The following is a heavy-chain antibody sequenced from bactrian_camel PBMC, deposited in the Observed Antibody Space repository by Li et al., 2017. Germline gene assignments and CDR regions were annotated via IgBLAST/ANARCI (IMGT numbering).Heavy chain of an antibody. D-gene: IGHD3*01. J-gene: IGHJ4*01. CDR2: ISWSGDTT. CDR1: GFALSKFW. V-gene: IGHV3S25*01. Sequence: QLVESGGGFVQPGGSLRLSCVASGFALSKFWMYWVRQAPGKGLEWVSGISWSGDTTNYADSVKGQFTISRDNDKKMVYLQMNSLKPEDTDMYYCATCSDPFFGQGTQVTVS.